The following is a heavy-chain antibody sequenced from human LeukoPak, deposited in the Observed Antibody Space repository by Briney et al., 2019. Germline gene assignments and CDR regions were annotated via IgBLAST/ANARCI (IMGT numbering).Heavy chain of an antibody. CDR2: ISYDGTNK. D-gene: IGHD5-24*01. J-gene: IGHJ3*02. CDR1: GFNFRDSA. Sequence: QAGRSLRLSCAASGFNFRDSAMHWVRQAPGKGLEWVTLISYDGTNKYYADSVKGRFTISRDNSKNTQYLEMNILRVETTAVYYCARTGQSHAFDIWGQGTMVTASS. V-gene: IGHV3-30*04. CDR3: ARTGQSHAFDI.